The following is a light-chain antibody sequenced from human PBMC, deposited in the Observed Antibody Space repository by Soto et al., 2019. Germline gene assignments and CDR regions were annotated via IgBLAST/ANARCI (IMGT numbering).Light chain of an antibody. CDR2: EVS. CDR3: SSYAGSTYV. CDR1: SSDVGGYNY. J-gene: IGLJ1*01. Sequence: ALTQPPSASGSPGQSVTISCTGTSSDVGGYNYVSWYQQHPGKAPKLMIYEVSKRPSGVPDRFSGSKSGNTASLTVSGLQAEDEADYYCSSYAGSTYVFGTGTKVTVL. V-gene: IGLV2-8*01.